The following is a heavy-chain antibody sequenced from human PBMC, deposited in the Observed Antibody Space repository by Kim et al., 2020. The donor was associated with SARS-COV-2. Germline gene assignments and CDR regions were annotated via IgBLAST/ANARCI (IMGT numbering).Heavy chain of an antibody. CDR3: ARGGGGGYSYAFYYYYGMDV. CDR2: IYYSGST. J-gene: IGHJ6*02. D-gene: IGHD5-18*01. CDR1: GGSISSYY. V-gene: IGHV4-59*13. Sequence: SETLSLTCTVSGGSISSYYWSWIRQPPGKGLEWIGYIYYSGSTNYNPSLKSRVTISVDTSKNQFSLKLSSVTAADTAVYYCARGGGGGYSYAFYYYYGMDVWGQGTTVTVSS.